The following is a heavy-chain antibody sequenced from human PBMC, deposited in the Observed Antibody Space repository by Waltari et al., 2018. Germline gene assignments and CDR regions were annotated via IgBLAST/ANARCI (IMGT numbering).Heavy chain of an antibody. V-gene: IGHV3-7*01. D-gene: IGHD5-12*01. Sequence: EVQLVESGGGLVQTGGSLRLSCAASGFTFRNYWMSWVRQAPGKGLEWVANINQDGSEKYYVDSVKGRFTISRDNAKNSLYLQMNSLRVEDTAVYYCARAPGGYDAYWGQGTLVTVSS. CDR1: GFTFRNYW. CDR3: ARAPGGYDAY. CDR2: INQDGSEK. J-gene: IGHJ4*02.